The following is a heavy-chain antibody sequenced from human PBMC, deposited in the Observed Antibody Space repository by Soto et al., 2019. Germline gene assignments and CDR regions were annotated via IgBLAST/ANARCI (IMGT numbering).Heavy chain of an antibody. CDR3: ARYGRFGELSPFDY. CDR1: GFTFSDYY. CDR2: ISSSSSYT. V-gene: IGHV3-11*05. Sequence: QVQLVESGGGLVKPGGSLRLSCAASGFTFSDYYMSWIRQAPGKGLEWVSYISSSSSYTNYADSVKGRFTISRDNAKNSLSLQMNSLRAEDTAVYYCARYGRFGELSPFDYWGQGTLVTVSS. D-gene: IGHD3-10*01. J-gene: IGHJ4*02.